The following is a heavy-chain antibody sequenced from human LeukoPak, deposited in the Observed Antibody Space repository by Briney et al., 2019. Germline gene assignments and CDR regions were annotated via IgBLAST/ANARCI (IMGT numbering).Heavy chain of an antibody. D-gene: IGHD1-1*01. Sequence: PSETLSLTCTVSGGSISSSSYSWGWIRQPPGKGLEWIGSIYYSGSTYYNPSLKSRVTISVDTSKNQFSLKLSSVTAADTAVYYCARYKVDLFDYWGQGTLVTVSS. CDR1: GGSISSSSYS. CDR2: IYYSGST. V-gene: IGHV4-39*01. J-gene: IGHJ4*02. CDR3: ARYKVDLFDY.